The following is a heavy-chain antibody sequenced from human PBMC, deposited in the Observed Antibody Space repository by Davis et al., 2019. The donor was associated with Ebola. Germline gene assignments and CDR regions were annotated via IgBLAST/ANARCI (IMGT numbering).Heavy chain of an antibody. Sequence: SETLSLTCAVYGGSFSGYYWGWVRQTPEKGLEYIATIYSSRTTHYNPSLKRRATISVDTSENHFSLRLRSVTTADTAVYYCARDHGAGNLDVWGQGTTVTVSS. CDR2: IYSSRTT. J-gene: IGHJ6*02. CDR3: ARDHGAGNLDV. V-gene: IGHV4-34*11. D-gene: IGHD3-16*01. CDR1: GGSFSGYY.